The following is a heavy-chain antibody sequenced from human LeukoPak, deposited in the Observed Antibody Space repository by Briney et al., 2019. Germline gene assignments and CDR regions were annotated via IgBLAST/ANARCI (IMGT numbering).Heavy chain of an antibody. Sequence: GESPKISCRGSGYSFTTYWIGWVRQMPGKGLEWMGIIYPGDSDTKYSPSFQGQVTISADKSISTAYLQWSSLEASDTATYYCARHPLPNSKGYFQHWGQGTRVTVSS. J-gene: IGHJ1*01. V-gene: IGHV5-51*01. D-gene: IGHD1-26*01. CDR3: ARHPLPNSKGYFQH. CDR1: GYSFTTYW. CDR2: IYPGDSDT.